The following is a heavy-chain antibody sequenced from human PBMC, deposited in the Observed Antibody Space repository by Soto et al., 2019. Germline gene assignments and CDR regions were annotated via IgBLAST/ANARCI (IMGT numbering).Heavy chain of an antibody. CDR1: GESFSGYY. D-gene: IGHD3-10*01. CDR2: INDFGST. Sequence: QVQLQQWGAGLLKPSETLSLGCAVYGESFSGYYWNWIRQPPGKGLEWIGEINDFGSTNYKPSLASRVTRSVDTSKKQFSLRLSSVTAADAAVYYCARRRRGITMVRGTYAMDVWGQGTTVTVSS. V-gene: IGHV4-34*01. CDR3: ARRRRGITMVRGTYAMDV. J-gene: IGHJ6*02.